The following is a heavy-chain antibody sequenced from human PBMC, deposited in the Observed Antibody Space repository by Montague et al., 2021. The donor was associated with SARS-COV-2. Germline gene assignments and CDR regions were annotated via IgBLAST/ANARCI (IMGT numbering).Heavy chain of an antibody. J-gene: IGHJ4*02. Sequence: SLRLSCAASGFKFNDYYLSWIREAPGKGLEWVSYMSASTSFTKYGESVKGRFSISRDNSRNSVFLQMNNLRVDDTAVYYCARGESARDLEFWDQGTLVTVSS. V-gene: IGHV3-11*05. CDR3: ARGESARDLEF. CDR1: GFKFNDYY. D-gene: IGHD3-10*01. CDR2: MSASTSFT.